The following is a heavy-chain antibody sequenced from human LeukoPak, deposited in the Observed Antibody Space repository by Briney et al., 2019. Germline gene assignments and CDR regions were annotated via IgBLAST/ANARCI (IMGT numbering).Heavy chain of an antibody. CDR2: ISGSGGST. D-gene: IGHD1-26*01. J-gene: IGHJ5*02. CDR1: GFTFSSYA. Sequence: SGGSLRLSCAASGFTFSSYAMSWVRQAPGKGLEWVSAISGSGGSTYYADSVKGRFTISRDNSKNTLYLQMNSLRAEDTAVYYCAKDEWELRLSRFDPWGQGTLVTVSS. V-gene: IGHV3-23*01. CDR3: AKDEWELRLSRFDP.